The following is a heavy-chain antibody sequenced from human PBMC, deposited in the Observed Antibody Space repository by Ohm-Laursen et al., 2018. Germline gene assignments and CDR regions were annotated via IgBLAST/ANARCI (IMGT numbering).Heavy chain of an antibody. CDR3: AASSGSYYGGDWYFDL. D-gene: IGHD1-26*01. CDR1: GFTFTSSA. V-gene: IGHV1-58*02. Sequence: SVKVSCKASGFTFTSSAMQWVRQARGQRLEWIGWIVVGSGNTNYAQKFQERVTITRDMSTSTAYMELSSLRSEDTAVYYCAASSGSYYGGDWYFDLWGRGTLVTVSS. CDR2: IVVGSGNT. J-gene: IGHJ2*01.